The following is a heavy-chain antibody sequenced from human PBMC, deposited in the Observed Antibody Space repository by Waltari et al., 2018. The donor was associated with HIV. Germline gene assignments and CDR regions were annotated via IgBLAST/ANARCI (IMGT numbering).Heavy chain of an antibody. V-gene: IGHV3-23*04. CDR1: GFTFSSYA. CDR2: ISVSGGST. J-gene: IGHJ3*02. D-gene: IGHD3-10*02. Sequence: EVQLVESGGGLVQPGGSLRLSCAASGFTFSSYAMNWVRQAPGKGVEWVSTISVSGGSTYYADSVEGRFTISRDNSKNTLYLQMNSLRAEDTAVYYCAKDLFPFDAFDIWGQGTMVTVSS. CDR3: AKDLFPFDAFDI.